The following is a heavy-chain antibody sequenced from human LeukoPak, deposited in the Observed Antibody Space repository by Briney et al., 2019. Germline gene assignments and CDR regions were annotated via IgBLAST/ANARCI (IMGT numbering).Heavy chain of an antibody. CDR1: GFTSSGSA. D-gene: IGHD3-3*01. CDR3: TRHDTTIFGVVIDY. J-gene: IGHJ4*02. Sequence: GGSLRLSCAASGFTSSGSAMHWVRQASGKGLEWVGRIRSKANSHATAYAASVKGRFTISRDDSKNMAYLQMNSLKTEDTAVYYCTRHDTTIFGVVIDYWGQGTLVTVSS. CDR2: IRSKANSHAT. V-gene: IGHV3-73*01.